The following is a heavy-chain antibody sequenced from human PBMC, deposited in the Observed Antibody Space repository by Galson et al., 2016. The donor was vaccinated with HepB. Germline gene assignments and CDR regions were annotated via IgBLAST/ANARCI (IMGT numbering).Heavy chain of an antibody. CDR1: GFTFHNYG. J-gene: IGHJ4*02. CDR3: AKVVWELPLPHY. CDR2: INGNGGST. V-gene: IGHV3-20*04. D-gene: IGHD1-26*01. Sequence: SLRLSCAVSGFTFHNYGMSWVRQAPGKGLEWVSGINGNGGSTGYADSVRGRFTISRDNSNNTLYLQMNSLRADDTAVYYCAKVVWELPLPHYWGQGTLVTVSS.